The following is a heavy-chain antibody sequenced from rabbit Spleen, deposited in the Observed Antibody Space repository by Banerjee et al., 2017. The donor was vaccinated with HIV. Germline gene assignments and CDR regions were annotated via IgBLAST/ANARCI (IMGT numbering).Heavy chain of an antibody. CDR1: GFDISSAYM. CDR2: TYGIYIT. CDR3: ARDAGVYDYIDVYFNL. J-gene: IGHJ4*01. Sequence: QEQLKETGGGLVQPGGSLTLTCTASGFDISSAYMTWVRQAPGEGLEWIGITYGIYITYPGWAKGRFTISKSSSTTVTLQMTSLTAADTATYFCARDAGVYDYIDVYFNLWGPGTLVTVS. D-gene: IGHD6-1*01. V-gene: IGHV1S45*01.